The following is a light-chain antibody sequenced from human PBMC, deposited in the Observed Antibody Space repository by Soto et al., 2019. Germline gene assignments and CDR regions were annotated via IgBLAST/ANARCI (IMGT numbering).Light chain of an antibody. Sequence: QSALTQPASVSGSPGQPITIPCTGTSSYVGGYNYVSWYQQHPGKSPKLMIYDVSNRPSGVSNRFSGSKSGNTASLTISGLQAEDEADYYCSSYTSNSTVVFGGGTQLTVL. CDR1: SSYVGGYNY. CDR2: DVS. V-gene: IGLV2-14*01. CDR3: SSYTSNSTVV. J-gene: IGLJ2*01.